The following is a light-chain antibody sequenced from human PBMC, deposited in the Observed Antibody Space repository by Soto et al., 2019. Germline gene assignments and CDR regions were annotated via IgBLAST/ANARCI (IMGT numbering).Light chain of an antibody. J-gene: IGKJ4*01. V-gene: IGKV3-20*01. Sequence: EIVLSQSPGTLSLSPGERATLSCRASECVSDKYLAWYQQRSGQAPRLVIYGASSRASAGPDRFSGSGSGADFTLAISRLEPEDFAVYSCQQYGSSPLTFGGVTKVDIK. CDR3: QQYGSSPLT. CDR1: ECVSDKY. CDR2: GAS.